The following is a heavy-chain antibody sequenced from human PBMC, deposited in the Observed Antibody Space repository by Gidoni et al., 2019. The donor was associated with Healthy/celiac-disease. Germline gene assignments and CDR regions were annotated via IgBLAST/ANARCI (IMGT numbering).Heavy chain of an antibody. D-gene: IGHD6-13*01. CDR1: GYTFTGYY. J-gene: IGHJ3*02. CDR3: GRELAAAGTAALFDI. V-gene: IGHV1-2*02. Sequence: QVQLVQSGAEVKKPGASVKVSCKDSGYTFTGYYMHWVRQAPGQGLEWMGWINPNNGGTNYAQKFQGRVTMTRDTSISTAYMELSRLRSDDTAVYYCGRELAAAGTAALFDIWGQGTMVTVSS. CDR2: INPNNGGT.